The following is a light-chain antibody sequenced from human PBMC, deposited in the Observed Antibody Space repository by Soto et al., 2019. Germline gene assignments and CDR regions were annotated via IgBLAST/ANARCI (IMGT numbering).Light chain of an antibody. Sequence: EIVLTQSPATLSLSPGERATVSCGASQSVRSYLAWFQQKPGQAPRLLIYDASNRASGIPARFSGSGSGTDFTLTISSLEPEDFAVYYCQQRSNWPPITFGQGTRLEIK. V-gene: IGKV3-11*01. CDR3: QQRSNWPPIT. CDR1: QSVRSY. CDR2: DAS. J-gene: IGKJ5*01.